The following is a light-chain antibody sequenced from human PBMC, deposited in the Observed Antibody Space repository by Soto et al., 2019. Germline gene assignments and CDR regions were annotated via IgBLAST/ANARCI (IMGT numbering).Light chain of an antibody. CDR2: EAS. CDR3: QKDNRTPRT. J-gene: IGKJ1*01. CDR1: QDISDH. Sequence: DFQMTQSPSSLSASVGDRVTITCRASQDISDHLAWYQHKPGKVPKLLIYEASTLQSGVTSRFSGGGSGTDFTLTSSSRQPEDVATYDCQKDNRTPRTFGQGTKVELK. V-gene: IGKV1-27*01.